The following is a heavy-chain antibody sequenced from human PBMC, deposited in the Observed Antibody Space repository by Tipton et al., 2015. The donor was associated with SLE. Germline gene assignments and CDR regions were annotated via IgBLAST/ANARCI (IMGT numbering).Heavy chain of an antibody. CDR1: GGSFSGYY. D-gene: IGHD4-17*01. CDR2: INQSGST. V-gene: IGHV4-34*01. CDR3: ATIVGDYESGDFGMDV. Sequence: TLSLTCAVYGGSFSGYYWSWIRQPPGKGLEWIGDINQSGSTNYSPSLKSRVTISVDTSKNQFSLKVRSVTAADTAVYYCATIVGDYESGDFGMDVWGHGTTVAVSS. J-gene: IGHJ6*02.